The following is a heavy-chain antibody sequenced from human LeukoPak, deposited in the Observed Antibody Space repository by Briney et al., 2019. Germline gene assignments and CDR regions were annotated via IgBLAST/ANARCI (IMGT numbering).Heavy chain of an antibody. J-gene: IGHJ6*03. Sequence: SETLSLTCTVSGGSISSYYWSWIRQPPGKGLEWIGYIYYSGSTNYNPSLKSRVTISVDTSKNQFSLKLSSVTAADTAVYYCARVGRVGATNYYYYYMDVWGKGTTVTVSS. V-gene: IGHV4-59*01. CDR1: GGSISSYY. D-gene: IGHD1-26*01. CDR2: IYYSGST. CDR3: ARVGRVGATNYYYYYMDV.